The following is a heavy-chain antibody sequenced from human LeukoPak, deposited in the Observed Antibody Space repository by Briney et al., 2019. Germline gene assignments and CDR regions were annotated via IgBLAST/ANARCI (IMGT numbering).Heavy chain of an antibody. V-gene: IGHV4-39*01. J-gene: IGHJ3*02. Sequence: SETLSLTCTVSGGSISSSSYYWGWIRQPPGKGLEWIGSIYYSGSTYYNPSLKSRVTISVDTSKNQFSLKLSSVTVADTAVYYCARNHVGAFDIWGQGTMVTVSS. CDR2: IYYSGST. D-gene: IGHD1-14*01. CDR3: ARNHVGAFDI. CDR1: GGSISSSSYY.